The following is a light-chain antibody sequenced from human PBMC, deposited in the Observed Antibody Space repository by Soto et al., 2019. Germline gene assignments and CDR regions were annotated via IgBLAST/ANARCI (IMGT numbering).Light chain of an antibody. CDR1: SSDVGGYKY. J-gene: IGLJ1*01. CDR3: SSYTSSSSYV. Sequence: QSALTQPASVSGSPGQSITSSCTGTSSDVGGYKYVSWYQQHPDKAPKLIIYDVTNRPSGISNRFSGSKSGNTASLTISGLQAEDDADYYCSSYTSSSSYVFGTGTKLTVL. V-gene: IGLV2-14*01. CDR2: DVT.